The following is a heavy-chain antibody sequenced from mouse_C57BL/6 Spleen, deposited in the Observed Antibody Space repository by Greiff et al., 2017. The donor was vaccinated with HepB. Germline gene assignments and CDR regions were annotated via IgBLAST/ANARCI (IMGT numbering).Heavy chain of an antibody. Sequence: QVQLQQSGAELVKPGASVKLSCKASGYTFTSYWMQWVKQRPGQGLEWIGEIDPSDSYTNYNQKFKGKATLTVDTSSSTAYMQLSSLTSEDSAVYYCAEGNYFDYWGQGTTLTVSS. CDR2: IDPSDSYT. CDR1: GYTFTSYW. J-gene: IGHJ2*01. CDR3: AEGNYFDY. V-gene: IGHV1-50*01.